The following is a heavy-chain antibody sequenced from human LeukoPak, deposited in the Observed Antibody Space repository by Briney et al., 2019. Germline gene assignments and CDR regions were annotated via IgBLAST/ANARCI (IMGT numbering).Heavy chain of an antibody. CDR2: ISGSGGST. J-gene: IGHJ4*02. V-gene: IGHV3-23*01. Sequence: GGSLRLSCAASGFTFRSYAMSWVRQAPGKGLEWVSAISGSGGSTYYADSVKGRFTISRDNAKNSLYLQMNSLRAEDTAVYYCARGYCSGTSCYPYYFDYWGQGTLVTVSS. CDR3: ARGYCSGTSCYPYYFDY. CDR1: GFTFRSYA. D-gene: IGHD2-2*01.